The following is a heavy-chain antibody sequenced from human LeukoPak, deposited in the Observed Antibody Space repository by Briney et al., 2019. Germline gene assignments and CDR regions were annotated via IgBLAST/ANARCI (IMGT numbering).Heavy chain of an antibody. CDR3: ARHSVVAAGYYFDY. V-gene: IGHV4-34*01. Sequence: PSETLSLTCAVYGGSFSGYYWSWIRQPPGKGLEWIGEINHSASTNYNPSLKSRVTISVDTSKNQFSLKLSSVTAADTAVYYCARHSVVAAGYYFDYWGQGTLVTVSS. CDR2: INHSAST. J-gene: IGHJ4*02. D-gene: IGHD2-15*01. CDR1: GGSFSGYY.